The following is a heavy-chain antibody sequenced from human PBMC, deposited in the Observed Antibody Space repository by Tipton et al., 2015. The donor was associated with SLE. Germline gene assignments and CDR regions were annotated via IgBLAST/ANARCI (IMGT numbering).Heavy chain of an antibody. D-gene: IGHD3-10*01. CDR3: ASGGYYGSGSYYGGWFDP. Sequence: TLSLTCTVSGGSISGSSYYWGWIRQPPGKGLEYIGSVYYNGATYYNPSLTSRVSISVDTSKNQFSLHLRSVTAADTAVYYRASGGYYGSGSYYGGWFDPWGQGTLVTVSS. J-gene: IGHJ5*02. CDR2: VYYNGAT. CDR1: GGSISGSSYY. V-gene: IGHV4-39*07.